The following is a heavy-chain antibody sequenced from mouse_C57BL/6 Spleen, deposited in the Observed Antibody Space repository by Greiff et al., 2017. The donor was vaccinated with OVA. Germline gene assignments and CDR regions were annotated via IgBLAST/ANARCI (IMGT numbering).Heavy chain of an antibody. CDR2: ISYSGST. D-gene: IGHD2-4*01. V-gene: IGHV3-1*01. Sequence: ESGPGMVKPSQSLSLTCTVTGYSITSGYDWHWIRHFPGNKLEWMGYISYSGSTNYNPSLKSRISITHDTSKNHFFLKLNSVTTEDTATYYCARGDYDVSYFDYWGQGTTLTVSS. CDR3: ARGDYDVSYFDY. J-gene: IGHJ2*01. CDR1: GYSITSGYD.